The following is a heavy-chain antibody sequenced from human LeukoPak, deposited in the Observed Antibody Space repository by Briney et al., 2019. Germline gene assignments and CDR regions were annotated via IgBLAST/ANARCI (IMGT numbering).Heavy chain of an antibody. J-gene: IGHJ4*02. CDR1: GYSISSGYY. CDR3: AQGMGVQDY. Sequence: PSETLSLTCAVSGYSISSGYYWGWIRQPPGKGLEWIGSIYHSGSTYYNPSLKSRVTISVDTSKNQFSLKLSSVTAADTAVYYCAQGMGVQDYWGQGTLVTVSS. D-gene: IGHD1-1*01. V-gene: IGHV4-38-2*01. CDR2: IYHSGST.